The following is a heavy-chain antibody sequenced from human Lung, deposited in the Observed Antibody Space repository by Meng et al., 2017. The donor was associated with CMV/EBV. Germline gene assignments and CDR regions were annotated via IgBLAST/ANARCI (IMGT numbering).Heavy chain of an antibody. Sequence: GYTFTGYYMRWVRQAPGQGLEWMGWINPNSGGTNYAQKFQGRVTMTRDTSISTAYMELSRLRSDDTAVYYCARAVIGIVGATGAFDIWGQGTMVTVSS. D-gene: IGHD1-26*01. V-gene: IGHV1-2*02. CDR1: GYTFTGYY. CDR2: INPNSGGT. J-gene: IGHJ3*02. CDR3: ARAVIGIVGATGAFDI.